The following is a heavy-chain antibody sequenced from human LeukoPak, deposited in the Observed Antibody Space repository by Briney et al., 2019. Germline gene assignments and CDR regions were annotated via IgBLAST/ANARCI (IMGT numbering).Heavy chain of an antibody. CDR3: ATEPTDYYYYYMDV. CDR2: IKSKTDGGTT. Sequence: GGSLRLSCAASGFTFSNAWVSWVRQAPGKGLEWVGRIKSKTDGGTTDYAAPVKGRFTISRDDSKNTLYLQMNSLKTEDTAVYYCATEPTDYYYYYMDVWGKGTTVTVSS. CDR1: GFTFSNAW. J-gene: IGHJ6*03. V-gene: IGHV3-15*01.